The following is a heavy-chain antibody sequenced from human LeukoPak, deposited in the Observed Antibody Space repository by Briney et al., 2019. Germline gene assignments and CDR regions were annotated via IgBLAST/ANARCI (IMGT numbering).Heavy chain of an antibody. V-gene: IGHV3-23*01. CDR2: MSGSGDRA. D-gene: IGHD5-24*01. CDR3: AVFRDGYNYYFDY. Sequence: GGSLRLSCAASGLTFSSYAMTWVRQAPGKGLEWVSGMSGSGDRAYYADSVKGRFTISRDNSKNTLYLQMNSLRAEDTAVYYCAVFRDGYNYYFDYWGQGTLVTVSS. CDR1: GLTFSSYA. J-gene: IGHJ4*02.